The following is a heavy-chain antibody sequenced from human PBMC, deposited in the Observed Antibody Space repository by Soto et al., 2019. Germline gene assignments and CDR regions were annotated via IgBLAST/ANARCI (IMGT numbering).Heavy chain of an antibody. V-gene: IGHV3-30-3*01. CDR2: ISYDGSNK. Sequence: QVQLVESGGGVVQPGRSLRLSCAASGFTFSSYAMHWVRQAPGKGLEWVAVISYDGSNKYYADSVKGRFTISRDNSKNTLYLQMNSLRAEDTAVYYCARGEIRFSWAYGMDVWGQGTTVTVSS. J-gene: IGHJ6*02. CDR3: ARGEIRFSWAYGMDV. D-gene: IGHD3-3*01. CDR1: GFTFSSYA.